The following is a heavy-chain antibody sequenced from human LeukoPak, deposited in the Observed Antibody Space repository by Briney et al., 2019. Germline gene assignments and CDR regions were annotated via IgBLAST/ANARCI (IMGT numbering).Heavy chain of an antibody. V-gene: IGHV1-2*02. Sequence: ASVKVSCKASGYTFTGYYMHWVRQAPGQGLEWMGWINPNSGGTNYAQKFQGRVTMTRDTSTSTVYMELSSLRSEDTAVYYCARDGTPGWNTLGNRWFDPWGQGTLVTVSS. CDR1: GYTFTGYY. CDR2: INPNSGGT. CDR3: ARDGTPGWNTLGNRWFDP. J-gene: IGHJ5*02. D-gene: IGHD1/OR15-1a*01.